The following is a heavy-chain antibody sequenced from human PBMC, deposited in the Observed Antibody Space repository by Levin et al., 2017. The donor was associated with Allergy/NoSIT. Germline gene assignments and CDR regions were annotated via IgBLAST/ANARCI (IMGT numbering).Heavy chain of an antibody. D-gene: IGHD3-22*01. CDR2: ISYDGSNK. CDR3: AKPRRKYYYDSSGCDY. CDR1: GFTFSSYG. Sequence: GGSLRLSCAASGFTFSSYGMHWVRQAPGKGLEWVAVISYDGSNKYYADSVKGRFTISRDNSKNTLYLQMNSLRAEDTAVYYCAKPRRKYYYDSSGCDYWGQGTLVTVSS. J-gene: IGHJ4*02. V-gene: IGHV3-30*18.